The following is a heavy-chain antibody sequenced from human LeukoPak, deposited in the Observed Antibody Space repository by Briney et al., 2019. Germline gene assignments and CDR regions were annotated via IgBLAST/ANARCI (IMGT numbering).Heavy chain of an antibody. J-gene: IGHJ6*02. D-gene: IGHD5-18*01. V-gene: IGHV4-31*03. Sequence: SETLSLTCTVSGGSISSGGYYWSWIRQHPGKGLEWIGYIYYSGSTYYNPSLKSRVTISVDTSKNQFSLKLSSVTAADTAVYYCAGIQLEGVYYYYGMDVWGQGTTVTVSS. CDR2: IYYSGST. CDR1: GGSISSGGYY. CDR3: AGIQLEGVYYYYGMDV.